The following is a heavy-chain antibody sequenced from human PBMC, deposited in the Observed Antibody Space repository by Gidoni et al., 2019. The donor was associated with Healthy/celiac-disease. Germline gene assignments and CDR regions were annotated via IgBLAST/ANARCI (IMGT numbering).Heavy chain of an antibody. CDR3: AKADYNLRDWFDP. CDR1: GFTFDDYA. V-gene: IGHV3-9*01. CDR2: ISWNSGSI. D-gene: IGHD3-10*01. Sequence: EVQLVEYGGGLVQPGRSRRLSCAASGFTFDDYAMHWVRQAPGKGLEWVSGISWNSGSIGYADSVKGRFTISRDNAKNSLYLQMNSLRAEDTALYYCAKADYNLRDWFDPWGQGTLVTVSS. J-gene: IGHJ5*02.